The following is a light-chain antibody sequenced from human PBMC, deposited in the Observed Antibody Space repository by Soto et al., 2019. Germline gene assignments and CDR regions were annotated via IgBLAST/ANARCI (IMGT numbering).Light chain of an antibody. CDR1: SSDVGSYNL. CDR2: EGN. Sequence: QLVLTQPASVSGSPGQSITISCTGTSSDVGSYNLVSWYQQHPGKAPKLMIYEGNKRPSGVSNRFSASKSGNTASLTISGLQAEDEADYYCCSYAGSWVFGGGTKLTVL. CDR3: CSYAGSWV. J-gene: IGLJ3*02. V-gene: IGLV2-23*01.